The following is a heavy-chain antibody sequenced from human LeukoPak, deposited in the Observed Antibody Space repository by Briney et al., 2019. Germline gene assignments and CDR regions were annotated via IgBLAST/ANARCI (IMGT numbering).Heavy chain of an antibody. CDR3: AKDGMVWELLVGVPWMDWFDP. J-gene: IGHJ5*02. Sequence: PGGSLRLSCAASGFTFSSYSMNWVRQAPGKGLEWVSSNSSSSSYIYYAHSVKGRFTISRDNSKNTLYLQMKSLRAEDTAVYYCAKDGMVWELLVGVPWMDWFDPWGQGTLVTVSS. CDR2: NSSSSSYI. V-gene: IGHV3-21*04. D-gene: IGHD1-26*01. CDR1: GFTFSSYS.